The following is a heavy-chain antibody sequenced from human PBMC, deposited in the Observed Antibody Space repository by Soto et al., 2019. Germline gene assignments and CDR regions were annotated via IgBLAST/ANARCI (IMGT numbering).Heavy chain of an antibody. CDR2: IYYSGST. CDR1: GGSISSGGYY. Sequence: TLSLTCTVSGGSISSGGYYWSWIRQHPGKGLEWIGYIYYSGSTYYNPSLKNRVTISVDTSKNQVSLKLSSVTAADTAMYFCARQVSSAWPPYYYGMDVWGQGTTVTVS. CDR3: ARQVSSAWPPYYYGMDV. V-gene: IGHV4-31*03. D-gene: IGHD6-25*01. J-gene: IGHJ6*02.